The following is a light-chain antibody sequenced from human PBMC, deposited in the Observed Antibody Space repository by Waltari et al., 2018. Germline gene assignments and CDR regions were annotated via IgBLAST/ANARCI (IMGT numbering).Light chain of an antibody. CDR2: GAS. J-gene: IGKJ1*01. CDR1: QSIRSN. V-gene: IGKV3-15*01. CDR3: QQYDNWLGT. Sequence: EIVMTQSPAILSVLPGERATLSCRASQSIRSNLAWYQHKPGQAPRLLIYGASTRATGIPARFSGSGSGTEFTLTISSLQSEDFAVYFCQQYDNWLGTFGQGTKVEIK.